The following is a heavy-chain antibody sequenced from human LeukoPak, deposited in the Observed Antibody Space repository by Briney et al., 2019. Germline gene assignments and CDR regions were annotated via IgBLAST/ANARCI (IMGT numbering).Heavy chain of an antibody. CDR1: GGSFSGYY. J-gene: IGHJ5*02. V-gene: IGHV4-34*01. CDR3: ARGWGQWLVRGGEWFDP. CDR2: INHSGST. D-gene: IGHD6-19*01. Sequence: SETLSLTCAVYGGSFSGYYWSWIRQPPGKGLEWIGEINHSGSTNYNPSPKSRVTISVDTSKNQFSLKLSSVTAADTAVYYCARGWGQWLVRGGEWFDPWGQGTLVIVSS.